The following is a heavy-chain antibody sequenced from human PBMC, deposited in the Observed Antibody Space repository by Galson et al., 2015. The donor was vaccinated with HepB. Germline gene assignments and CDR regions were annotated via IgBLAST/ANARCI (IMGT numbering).Heavy chain of an antibody. CDR2: IVLLAGTT. Sequence: SVKVSCKALGHIYSTSAVSWVRQAPGQGLDYMGTIVLLAGTTNLAQKFQGRLRIAADRYANTAYLELSGLDLEDTATYYCATDSGYGDSWYTFDNWGPGSQVIVSS. CDR1: GHIYSTSA. CDR3: ATDSGYGDSWYTFDN. D-gene: IGHD6-13*01. V-gene: IGHV1-69*04. J-gene: IGHJ4*02.